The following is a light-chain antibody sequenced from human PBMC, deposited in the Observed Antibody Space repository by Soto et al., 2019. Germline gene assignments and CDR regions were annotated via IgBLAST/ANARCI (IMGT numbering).Light chain of an antibody. V-gene: IGKV1-39*01. CDR3: QQSYSTPWT. CDR2: AAS. CDR1: HTITSY. J-gene: IGKJ1*01. Sequence: DIQMTQSPSSLSASVGDRVTITCRASHTITSYLNWYQQKPGKAPKLLIYAASSLQSGVPSRFSDSGSGTDFTLTISSLQPEDFATYYCQQSYSTPWTFGQGTKVEIK.